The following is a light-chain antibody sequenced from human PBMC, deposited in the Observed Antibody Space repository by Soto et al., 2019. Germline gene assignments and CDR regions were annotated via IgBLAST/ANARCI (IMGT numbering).Light chain of an antibody. CDR2: GAS. CDR3: QQYGGSPRT. J-gene: IGKJ1*01. Sequence: DIVLTQSPGTLSLSPGERATLSCSASQSVGSIYLAWYQQKPGQAPRLLIHGASNRASGIPDRFSGSGSGTDFTLTISRLEPEDFAVYYCQQYGGSPRTFGQGTKVDIK. CDR1: QSVGSIY. V-gene: IGKV3-20*01.